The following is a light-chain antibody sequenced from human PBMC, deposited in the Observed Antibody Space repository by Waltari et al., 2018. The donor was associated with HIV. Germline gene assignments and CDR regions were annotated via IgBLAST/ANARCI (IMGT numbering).Light chain of an antibody. J-gene: IGLJ2*01. CDR2: EDN. Sequence: NFMLTQPHSASESPGATVTIPCTRSSGNIPNYTFILYQQRPGNAPTTVIYEDNKRPSGVPDRFSGSIDSSSNSASLTISGLKTEDEADYYCQSYYLSIVVFGGGTKLTVL. CDR1: SGNIPNYT. CDR3: QSYYLSIVV. V-gene: IGLV6-57*04.